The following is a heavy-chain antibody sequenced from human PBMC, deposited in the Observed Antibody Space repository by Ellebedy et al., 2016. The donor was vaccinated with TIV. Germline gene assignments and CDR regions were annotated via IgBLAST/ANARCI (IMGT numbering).Heavy chain of an antibody. CDR3: ARANGGTHLYFNL. V-gene: IGHV4-59*01. J-gene: IGHJ2*01. Sequence: MPSETLSLTCTVSGGSISTYSWNWIRQPPGKGLEWIAYSYYTGSTNYNPSLKSRVSMSVDTSKNQFSLKLSSVTAADTAVYCCARANGGTHLYFNLWGRGTLVTVSS. CDR2: SYYTGST. D-gene: IGHD2-8*01. CDR1: GGSISTYS.